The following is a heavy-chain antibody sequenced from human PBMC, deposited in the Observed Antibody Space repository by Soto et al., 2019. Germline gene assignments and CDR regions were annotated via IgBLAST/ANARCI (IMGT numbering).Heavy chain of an antibody. D-gene: IGHD3-3*01. CDR1: GYTFTSYG. Sequence: QVQLVQSGAEVKKPGASVKVSCKASGYTFTSYGISWVRQAPGQGLEWMGWISAYNGNTNYAQKLQGRVTMTTDTSTSTADMELRSLRSDDTAVYYCARVDRNYDFWSGYQYNNWFDPWGQGTLVTVSS. V-gene: IGHV1-18*01. CDR3: ARVDRNYDFWSGYQYNNWFDP. J-gene: IGHJ5*02. CDR2: ISAYNGNT.